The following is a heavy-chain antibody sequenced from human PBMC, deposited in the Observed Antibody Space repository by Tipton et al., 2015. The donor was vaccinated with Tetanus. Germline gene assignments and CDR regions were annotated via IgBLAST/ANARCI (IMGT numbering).Heavy chain of an antibody. V-gene: IGHV3-30-3*01. Sequence: SLRLSCAASGFTFSSYAMHWVRQAPGKGLEWVAVISYDGSNKYYADSVKGRFTISRDNSKNTLYLQMNSLRAEDTAVYYCACFMVRGGPDAFDIWGQGTMVTVSS. D-gene: IGHD3-10*01. J-gene: IGHJ3*02. CDR2: ISYDGSNK. CDR3: ACFMVRGGPDAFDI. CDR1: GFTFSSYA.